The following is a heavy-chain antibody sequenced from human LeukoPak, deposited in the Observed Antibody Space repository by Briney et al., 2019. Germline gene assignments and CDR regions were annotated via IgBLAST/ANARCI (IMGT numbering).Heavy chain of an antibody. CDR1: GYTFTSYG. Sequence: ASVKVSCKASGYTFTSYGISWVRQAPGQGLEWMGGISAYNGNTNYAQKLQGRVTMTTDTSTSTAYMELRSLRSDDTAVYYCARDRGAEYQLPGTNYYYYYYMDVWGKGTTVTISS. CDR3: ARDRGAEYQLPGTNYYYYYYMDV. CDR2: ISAYNGNT. D-gene: IGHD2-2*01. V-gene: IGHV1-18*01. J-gene: IGHJ6*03.